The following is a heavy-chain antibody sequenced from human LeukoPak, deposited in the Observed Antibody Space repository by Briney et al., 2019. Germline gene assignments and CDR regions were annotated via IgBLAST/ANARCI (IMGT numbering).Heavy chain of an antibody. D-gene: IGHD6-13*01. Sequence: ASVKVSCKASGYTFTSYDINWVRQATGQGLEWMGWMNPNSGNTGYAQKFQGRVTMTRNTSISTAYMELSSLRSEDTAVYYCARIPIAAAGTAYYYYYGMDVWGQGTTVTVPS. CDR3: ARIPIAAAGTAYYYYYGMDV. CDR1: GYTFTSYD. V-gene: IGHV1-8*01. CDR2: MNPNSGNT. J-gene: IGHJ6*02.